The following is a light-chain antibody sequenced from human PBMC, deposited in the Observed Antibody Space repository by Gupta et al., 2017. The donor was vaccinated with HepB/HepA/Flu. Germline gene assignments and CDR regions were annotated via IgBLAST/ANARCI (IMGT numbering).Light chain of an antibody. CDR2: DAS. V-gene: IGKV3-11*01. CDR3: QQRSNWLYT. Sequence: EIVLTQSPATLSLSPGERATLSCRASQSVSSYLAWYQQKPGQAPRLLIYDASNRATGIPARFSGSGSGTEFTLTISSREPEDFAVYYCQQRSNWLYTFGQGTKLEIK. J-gene: IGKJ2*01. CDR1: QSVSSY.